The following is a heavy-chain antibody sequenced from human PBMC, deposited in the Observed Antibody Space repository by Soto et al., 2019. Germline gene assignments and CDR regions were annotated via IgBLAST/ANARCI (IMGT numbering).Heavy chain of an antibody. Sequence: SVKVSCKASGVTLKNSALSWVRQAPGQGLEWMGGIIPAFGPALYAQKFQGRVTITADESTNTAFLDVSSLRSEDTAVYYCGRGGSWAKVDSWGPGTLVTFSS. CDR2: IIPAFGPA. CDR1: GVTLKNSA. V-gene: IGHV1-69*13. J-gene: IGHJ5*01. D-gene: IGHD6-13*01. CDR3: GRGGSWAKVDS.